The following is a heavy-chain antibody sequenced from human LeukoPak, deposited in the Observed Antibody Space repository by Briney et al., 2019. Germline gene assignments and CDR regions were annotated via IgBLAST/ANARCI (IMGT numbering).Heavy chain of an antibody. V-gene: IGHV1-18*01. D-gene: IGHD6-13*01. CDR3: ARDMGIAAAGSEFDY. CDR1: GYTFTSYG. Sequence: GASVKVSCKASGYTFTSYGISGVRQAPGQGLEWMGWISAYNGNTNYAQKLQGRVTMTTDTSTSTAYMELRSLRSDDTAVYYCARDMGIAAAGSEFDYWGQGTLVTVSS. CDR2: ISAYNGNT. J-gene: IGHJ4*02.